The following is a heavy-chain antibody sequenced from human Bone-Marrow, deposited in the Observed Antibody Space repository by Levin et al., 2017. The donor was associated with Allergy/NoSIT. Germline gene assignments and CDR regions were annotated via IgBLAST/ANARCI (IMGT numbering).Heavy chain of an antibody. D-gene: IGHD3-3*01. V-gene: IGHV1-18*01. Sequence: ASVKVSCKASGYTFTSYAMTWVRQAPGQGLEWLGWISAYSITPKYAQKFQGRVTMTTDTSTGTAYMELRSLQSDDTAVYYCARDRGDSYGFWSGYHWFDPWGQGTLVTVSS. CDR3: ARDRGDSYGFWSGYHWFDP. J-gene: IGHJ5*02. CDR2: ISAYSITP. CDR1: GYTFTSYA.